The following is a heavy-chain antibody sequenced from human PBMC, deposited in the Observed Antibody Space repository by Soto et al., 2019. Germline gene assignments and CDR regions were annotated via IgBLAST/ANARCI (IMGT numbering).Heavy chain of an antibody. D-gene: IGHD2-2*01. J-gene: IGHJ6*03. V-gene: IGHV3-66*01. CDR3: ARDLRPEGYYYYMDV. Sequence: GGSLRLSCAASGFTVSSNYMSWVRQAPGKGLEWVSVIYSGGSTYYADSVKGRFTISRDNSKNTLYLQMNSLRAEDTAVYYCARDLRPEGYYYYMDVWGKGTTVTVSS. CDR1: GFTVSSNY. CDR2: IYSGGST.